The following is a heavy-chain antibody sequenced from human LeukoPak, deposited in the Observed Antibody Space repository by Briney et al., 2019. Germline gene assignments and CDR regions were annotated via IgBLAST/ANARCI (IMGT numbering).Heavy chain of an antibody. V-gene: IGHV3-21*06. CDR3: AREGTFFNYFDY. CDR1: GFTFSSYE. J-gene: IGHJ4*02. Sequence: GGSLRLSCAASGFTFSSYEMNWVRQAPGKGLEWVSSISTSSTFIYYADSLKGRFTISRDNAKNSLFLQISSLRDEDTAVYFCAREGTFFNYFDYWGQGALVIVSS. CDR2: ISTSSTFI. D-gene: IGHD1-7*01.